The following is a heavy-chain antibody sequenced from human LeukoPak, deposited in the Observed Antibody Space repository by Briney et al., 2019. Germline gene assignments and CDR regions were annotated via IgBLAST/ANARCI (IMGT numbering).Heavy chain of an antibody. Sequence: ASVKVSCKASGYTFTSYYMHWVRRAPGQGLEWMGIINPSGGSTSYAQKFQGRVTMTRDTSTSTVYMELSSLRSEDTAVYYCARVGYYDSSGYYYFGYAFDIWGQGTMVTVSS. CDR2: INPSGGST. J-gene: IGHJ3*02. CDR3: ARVGYYDSSGYYYFGYAFDI. CDR1: GYTFTSYY. V-gene: IGHV1-46*01. D-gene: IGHD3-22*01.